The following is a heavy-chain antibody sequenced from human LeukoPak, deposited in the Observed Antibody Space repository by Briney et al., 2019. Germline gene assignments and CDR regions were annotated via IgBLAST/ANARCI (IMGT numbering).Heavy chain of an antibody. D-gene: IGHD3-22*01. Sequence: GGSLRLSCAASGFTFSSYGVHWVRQAPGKGLEWVAVIWYDGSNKYYADSVKGRFTISRDNSKNTLYLQMNSLRAEDTAVYYCARYYYDSSGYYYADYWGQGTLVTVSS. J-gene: IGHJ4*02. CDR2: IWYDGSNK. CDR3: ARYYYDSSGYYYADY. CDR1: GFTFSSYG. V-gene: IGHV3-33*01.